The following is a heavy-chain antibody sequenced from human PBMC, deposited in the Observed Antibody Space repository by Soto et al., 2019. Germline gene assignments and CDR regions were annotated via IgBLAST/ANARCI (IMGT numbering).Heavy chain of an antibody. D-gene: IGHD4-17*01. CDR3: ASHSHGDSSYYYGMDV. CDR2: IIPIFGTA. V-gene: IGHV1-69*12. CDR1: GGTFSSYA. J-gene: IGHJ6*02. Sequence: QVQLVQSGAEVKKSGSSVKVSCKASGGTFSSYAITWVRQAPGQGLEWMGGIIPIFGTANYAQKFQGRVTITADESTSTAYMELSSLRSEDTAVYYCASHSHGDSSYYYGMDVWGQGTTVTVSS.